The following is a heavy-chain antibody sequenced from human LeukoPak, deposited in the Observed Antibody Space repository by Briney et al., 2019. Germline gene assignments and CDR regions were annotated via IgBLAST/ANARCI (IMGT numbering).Heavy chain of an antibody. V-gene: IGHV1-2*02. CDR1: GYTFTGYY. D-gene: IGHD5-24*01. J-gene: IGHJ5*02. Sequence: ASVKVSCKASGYTFTGYYMHWVRQAPGQGLGWMGWINPNSGGTNYAQKFQGRVTMTRDTSISTAYMELSRLRSDDTAVYYCARPTRDGYNPLKVWFDPWGQGTLVTVSS. CDR3: ARPTRDGYNPLKVWFDP. CDR2: INPNSGGT.